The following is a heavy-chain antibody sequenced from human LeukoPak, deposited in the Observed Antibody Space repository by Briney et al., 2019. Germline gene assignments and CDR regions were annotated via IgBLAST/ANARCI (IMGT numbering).Heavy chain of an antibody. CDR2: TYYRSKWYN. V-gene: IGHV6-1*01. CDR3: AREVGIQLWFYYYMDV. CDR1: GDSVSSNSAA. Sequence: SQTLSLTCAISGDSVSSNSAAWNWIRQSPSRGLEWLGRTYYRSKWYNDYAVSVKSRITINPDTSKNQFSLQLNSVPPEDTAVYYCAREVGIQLWFYYYMDVWGKGTTVTVSS. D-gene: IGHD5-18*01. J-gene: IGHJ6*03.